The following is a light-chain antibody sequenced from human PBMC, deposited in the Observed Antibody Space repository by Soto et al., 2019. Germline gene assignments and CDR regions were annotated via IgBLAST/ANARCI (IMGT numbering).Light chain of an antibody. Sequence: MVMTQSPATLSVSPGERVTFSCRASQSVTTNLAWYQHKPGQAPRLLIFGASTRATGIPDRFSGSGAGAYFNLTISRLEPADFGVYYCQQYGSSHTFGQGTRLEIK. CDR3: QQYGSSHT. V-gene: IGKV3-20*01. CDR1: QSVTTN. J-gene: IGKJ5*01. CDR2: GAS.